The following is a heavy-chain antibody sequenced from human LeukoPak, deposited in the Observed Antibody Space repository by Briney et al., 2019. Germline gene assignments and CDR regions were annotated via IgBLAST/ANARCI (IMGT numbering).Heavy chain of an antibody. Sequence: LQLQASGPGLVKPSETLSPTCTVSGGCISSSSYYCVWIRQPPGKGLAWIGSIYYSGSTYYTPSLKRRVTTSVDTTKTEFPLKLRSVTAADRAVYYCARRSYDSSGYYYEKTRFDYWGQGTLVTVSS. D-gene: IGHD3-22*01. CDR1: GGCISSSSYY. J-gene: IGHJ4*02. V-gene: IGHV4-39*01. CDR3: ARRSYDSSGYYYEKTRFDY. CDR2: IYYSGST.